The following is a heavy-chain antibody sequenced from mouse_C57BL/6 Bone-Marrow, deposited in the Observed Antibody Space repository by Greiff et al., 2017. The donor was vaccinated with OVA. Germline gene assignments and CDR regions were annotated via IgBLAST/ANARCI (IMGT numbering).Heavy chain of an antibody. Sequence: VQLQESGAELARPGASVKLSCKASGYTFTSYGISWVKQRTGQGLEWIGEIYPRSGNTYYNEKFKGKATLTADKSSSTAYMELRSLTSEDSAVYFCARGGDYDRGFAYWGQGTLVTVSA. D-gene: IGHD2-4*01. CDR1: GYTFTSYG. CDR3: ARGGDYDRGFAY. V-gene: IGHV1-81*01. CDR2: IYPRSGNT. J-gene: IGHJ3*01.